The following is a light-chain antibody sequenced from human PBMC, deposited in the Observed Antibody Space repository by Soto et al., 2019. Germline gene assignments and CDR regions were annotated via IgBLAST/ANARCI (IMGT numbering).Light chain of an antibody. CDR2: GAS. CDR1: QSVSNNY. J-gene: IGKJ1*01. Sequence: EMGLTQSPGTLSLSPGERATLSCRASQSVSNNYLARYQQKLGEAPRLLIDGASNSATVIPDRFRGSGSGTDFPLTISRLEPEYLAEYYCQQYGRSGTFGQGTKVDSK. V-gene: IGKV3-20*01. CDR3: QQYGRSGT.